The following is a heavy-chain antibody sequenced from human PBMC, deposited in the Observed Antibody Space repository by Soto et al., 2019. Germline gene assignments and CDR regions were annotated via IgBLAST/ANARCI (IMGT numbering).Heavy chain of an antibody. Sequence: WGSLRLSCASSVFTVSTNYISWVRQAPGKGLEWVSIIYSGGKTYYADSVKGRFVISRDNSKNTLYLQMNSLRVEDTAVYYCARMASLREWLVNAFDMWGQGTTVTVSS. CDR2: IYSGGKT. V-gene: IGHV3-53*01. CDR3: ARMASLREWLVNAFDM. J-gene: IGHJ3*02. CDR1: VFTVSTNY. D-gene: IGHD6-19*01.